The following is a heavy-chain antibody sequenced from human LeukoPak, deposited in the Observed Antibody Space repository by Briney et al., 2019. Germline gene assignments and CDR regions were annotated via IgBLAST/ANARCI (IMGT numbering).Heavy chain of an antibody. Sequence: SETLSLTCTVSGGSISGYFWNWIRQPPGKGLEWVGYIYSSGNTNYNPSLKSRVTTSVDTSKNQFSLKLTSVTATDTAMYYCARHGAGYSYGYEVGMDVWGQGTTVTVSS. V-gene: IGHV4-59*01. CDR3: ARHGAGYSYGYEVGMDV. D-gene: IGHD5-18*01. CDR1: GGSISGYF. CDR2: IYSSGNT. J-gene: IGHJ6*02.